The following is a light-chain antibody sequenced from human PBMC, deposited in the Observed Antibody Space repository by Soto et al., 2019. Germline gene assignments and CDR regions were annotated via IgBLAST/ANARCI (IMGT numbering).Light chain of an antibody. CDR2: ATS. CDR1: QSVSSGY. V-gene: IGKV3-20*01. CDR3: QQYGSSPPIT. J-gene: IGKJ5*01. Sequence: EIVLTQSPGALSLSPGERATLSCRASQSVSSGYLAWYQQKPGQAPRLLIFATSRRATGIPDRFSGSGSGTDFTLTISRLEPDAVAVYYCQQYGSSPPITFGQGTRLEIK.